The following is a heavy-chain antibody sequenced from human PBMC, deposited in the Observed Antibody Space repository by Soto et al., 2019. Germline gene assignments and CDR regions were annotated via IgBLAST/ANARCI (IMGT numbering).Heavy chain of an antibody. CDR3: AKDLVEEGYYYYGMDV. CDR2: ISYDGSNK. J-gene: IGHJ6*04. V-gene: IGHV3-30*18. Sequence: QVQLVESGGGVVQPGRSLRLSCAASGFTFSSYGMHWVRQAPGKGLEWVAVISYDGSNKYYADSVKGRFTISRDNSKNSVDLQMNSMRAEGMAVYYCAKDLVEEGYYYYGMDVWGKGTTVTVSS. CDR1: GFTFSSYG. D-gene: IGHD1-26*01.